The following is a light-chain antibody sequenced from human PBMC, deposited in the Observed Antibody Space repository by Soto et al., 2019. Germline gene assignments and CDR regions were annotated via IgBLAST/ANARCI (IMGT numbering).Light chain of an antibody. CDR2: SNN. CDR3: AAWDDSLSGLV. Sequence: QSVLTQPPSASGTPGQRVTISCSGSSSNIGSNTVTWYQQLPGTAPKLLIYSNNQRPSGVPDRFSGSESGTSASLAISGLQSEDEADYYCAAWDDSLSGLVFGGGTKLTVL. J-gene: IGLJ3*02. V-gene: IGLV1-44*01. CDR1: SSNIGSNT.